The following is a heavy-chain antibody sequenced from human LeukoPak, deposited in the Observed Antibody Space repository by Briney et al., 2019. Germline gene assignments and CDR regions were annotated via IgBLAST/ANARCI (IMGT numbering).Heavy chain of an antibody. V-gene: IGHV4-38-2*02. Sequence: PSETLSLTCTVSGYSISSGYYWGWIRQPPGKGLEWIGSIYHSGSTYYNPSLKSRVTISVDTSKNQFSLKLSSVTAADTAVYYCARHLGRITMVGDWFDPWGRGSLVTVSS. D-gene: IGHD3-10*01. J-gene: IGHJ5*02. CDR1: GYSISSGYY. CDR3: ARHLGRITMVGDWFDP. CDR2: IYHSGST.